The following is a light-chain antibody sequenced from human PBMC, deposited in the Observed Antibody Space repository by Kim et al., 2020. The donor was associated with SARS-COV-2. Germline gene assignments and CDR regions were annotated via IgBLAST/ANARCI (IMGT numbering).Light chain of an antibody. V-gene: IGKV1-33*01. J-gene: IGKJ4*01. Sequence: SVGDRVTLTCQASQDIRNNYLNWYQQKPGKAPKLLIFDASILEIGVPSRFSGSGSGTDFTFTISSLQPEDVATYYCQQYDNLPLTFGGGTKVDIK. CDR2: DAS. CDR1: QDIRNNY. CDR3: QQYDNLPLT.